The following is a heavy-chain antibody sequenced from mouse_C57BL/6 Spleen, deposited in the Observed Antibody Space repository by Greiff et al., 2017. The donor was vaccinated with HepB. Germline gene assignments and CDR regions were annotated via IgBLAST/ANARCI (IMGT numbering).Heavy chain of an antibody. V-gene: IGHV3-6*01. Sequence: EVQLVESGPGLVKPSQSLSLTCSVTGYSITSGYYWNWIRQFPGNKLEWMGYISYDGSNNYNPSLKNRISITRDTSKNQFFLKLNSVTTEDTATYYCARVDDYDGPYYAMDYWGQGTSVTVSS. CDR2: ISYDGSN. CDR1: GYSITSGYY. D-gene: IGHD2-4*01. CDR3: ARVDDYDGPYYAMDY. J-gene: IGHJ4*01.